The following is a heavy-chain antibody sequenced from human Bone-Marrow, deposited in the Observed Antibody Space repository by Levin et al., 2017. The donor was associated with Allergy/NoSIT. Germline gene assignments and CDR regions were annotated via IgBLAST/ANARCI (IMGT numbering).Heavy chain of an antibody. V-gene: IGHV3-53*01. CDR1: GFTVSSHY. D-gene: IGHD6-13*01. Sequence: GESLKISCAASGFTVSSHYMSWVRQAPGKGLEWVSVIYSGGSTYYADSVKGRFTISRDNSKNTLYLQMNSLRAEDTAVYYCARGGSSWYVPGMDVWGQGTTVTVSS. J-gene: IGHJ6*02. CDR2: IYSGGST. CDR3: ARGGSSWYVPGMDV.